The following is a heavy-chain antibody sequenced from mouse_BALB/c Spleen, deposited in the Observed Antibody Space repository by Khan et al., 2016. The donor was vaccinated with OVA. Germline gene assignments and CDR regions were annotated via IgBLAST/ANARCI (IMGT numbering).Heavy chain of an antibody. CDR1: GFTFSNYA. CDR3: ARDYWFAY. V-gene: IGHV5-6-5*01. Sequence: EVELVESGGGLVKPGGSLKLSCAASGFTFSNYAMSWVRQTPEKRLEWVASIRSGSSPYYPESVKGRFTISRDNARNILYLQMSSLRSEDTAMYYCARDYWFAYWGQGTLVTVSA. CDR2: IRSGSSP. J-gene: IGHJ3*01.